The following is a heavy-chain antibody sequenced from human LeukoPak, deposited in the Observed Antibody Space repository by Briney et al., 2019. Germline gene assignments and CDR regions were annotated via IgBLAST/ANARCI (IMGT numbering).Heavy chain of an antibody. D-gene: IGHD2-2*01. J-gene: IGHJ5*02. CDR2: INPNSGGT. Sequence: ASVKVSCKASVYTFTDYYIHWVRQAPGQGLEWMGRINPNSGGTNYAQKFQGRVTMTRDTSISTAYMELSRLRSDDTAVFYCARDPWGGDIVVVPAAIHDPWGQGTLVTVSS. V-gene: IGHV1-2*06. CDR3: ARDPWGGDIVVVPAAIHDP. CDR1: VYTFTDYY.